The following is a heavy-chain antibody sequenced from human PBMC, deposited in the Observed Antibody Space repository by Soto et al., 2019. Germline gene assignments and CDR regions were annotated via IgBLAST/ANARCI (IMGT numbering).Heavy chain of an antibody. D-gene: IGHD2-2*01. CDR3: AKVPADIVVVPSAPDY. J-gene: IGHJ4*02. Sequence: GGSLRLSCAASGLTFSSYAMSWVRQDPGKGRERVADMSGSGGSTSYAASVKGRFTISRDNSKNTLHLQMNSLRAEDTAVYYCAKVPADIVVVPSAPDYWGQGTMVTVSS. CDR2: MSGSGGST. V-gene: IGHV3-23*01. CDR1: GLTFSSYA.